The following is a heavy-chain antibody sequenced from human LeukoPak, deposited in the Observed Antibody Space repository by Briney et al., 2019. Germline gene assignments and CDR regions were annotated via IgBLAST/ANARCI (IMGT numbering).Heavy chain of an antibody. J-gene: IGHJ4*02. CDR2: ISGSGGDT. V-gene: IGHV3-23*01. CDR1: GFTFSSHG. Sequence: GGSLRLSCAASGFTFSSHGMSWVRQGPGKGLEWASGISGSGGDTYYADSVKGRFTISRDNSKSTLYLQMNSLRAEDTAVYSCAKDLLGVAAGNYWGQGTLVTVSS. CDR3: AKDLLGVAAGNY. D-gene: IGHD6-13*01.